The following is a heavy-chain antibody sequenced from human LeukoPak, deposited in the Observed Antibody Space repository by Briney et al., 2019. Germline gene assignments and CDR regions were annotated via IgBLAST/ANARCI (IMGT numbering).Heavy chain of an antibody. V-gene: IGHV4-38-2*02. CDR3: ARHKYGSGFDP. CDR1: GYSISGGYY. CDR2: IYHSGST. J-gene: IGHJ5*02. D-gene: IGHD1-1*01. Sequence: PLETLSLTCTASGYSISGGYYWGWIRQPPGKGLEWIGSIYHSGSTYYNPSLKSRVTISVDTSKNQFSLKLSSVTAADTAVYYCARHKYGSGFDPWGQGTLVTVSS.